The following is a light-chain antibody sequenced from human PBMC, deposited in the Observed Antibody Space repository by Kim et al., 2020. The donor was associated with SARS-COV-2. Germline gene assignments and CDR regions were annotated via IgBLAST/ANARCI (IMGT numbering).Light chain of an antibody. CDR1: SGHSSYA. V-gene: IGLV4-69*01. Sequence: QLVLTQSPSASASLGASVKLTCTLSSGHSSYAIAWHQHQPDKGPRYLMKLNSDGSHSKGDGIPDRFSGSSSGTERYLTISSLQSEDEADYYCQTWGTGIRVFGGGTQLTVL. CDR2: LNSDGSH. J-gene: IGLJ3*02. CDR3: QTWGTGIRV.